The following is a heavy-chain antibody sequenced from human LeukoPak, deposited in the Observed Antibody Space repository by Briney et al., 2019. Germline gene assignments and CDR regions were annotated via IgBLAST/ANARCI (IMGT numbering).Heavy chain of an antibody. D-gene: IGHD2-2*03. Sequence: SETLSLTCTVSGGSISSYYWTWIRQPPGKGLEWIGYIYYSGSTKYNPSLKSRVTMSVDTSKNRFSLKLSSVTAADAAVYYCARHRGYCSSTSCSYNWFDPWGQGTLVTVSS. CDR3: ARHRGYCSSTSCSYNWFDP. CDR2: IYYSGST. J-gene: IGHJ5*02. CDR1: GGSISSYY. V-gene: IGHV4-59*08.